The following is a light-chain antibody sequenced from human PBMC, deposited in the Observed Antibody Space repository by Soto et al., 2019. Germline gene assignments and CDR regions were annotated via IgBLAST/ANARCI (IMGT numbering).Light chain of an antibody. CDR2: DAS. CDR3: QQYNKWPPMFT. V-gene: IGKV3-15*01. J-gene: IGKJ3*01. CDR1: QTIGSN. Sequence: EIVMTQSPATLSVSPGERATLFCRASQTIGSNLGWYQQKPGQAPRLLIYDASTRATGIPARFGGSGAGTEYNLTICSLQSEDSAVYYWQQYNKWPPMFTFGPGNKVEIK.